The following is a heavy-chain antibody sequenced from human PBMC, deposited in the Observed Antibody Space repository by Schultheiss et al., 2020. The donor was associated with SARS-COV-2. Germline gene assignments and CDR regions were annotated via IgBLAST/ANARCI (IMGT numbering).Heavy chain of an antibody. Sequence: SETLSLTCAVSGGSISSSNWWSWIRQPPGKGLEWIGEINHSGSTNYNQSLKSRVTISVDTSKNQFSLKLSSVIAADTAVYYCASERRMTTVVTSWYFDLWGRGTLVTVSS. D-gene: IGHD4-23*01. CDR2: INHSGST. CDR3: ASERRMTTVVTSWYFDL. V-gene: IGHV4-4*02. CDR1: GGSISSSNW. J-gene: IGHJ2*01.